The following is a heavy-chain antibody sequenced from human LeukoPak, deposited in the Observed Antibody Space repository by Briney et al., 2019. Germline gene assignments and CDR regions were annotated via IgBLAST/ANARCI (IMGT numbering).Heavy chain of an antibody. V-gene: IGHV3-21*01. J-gene: IGHJ5*02. CDR1: GFTFSSYS. CDR3: ASIGLVAAGPNWFNP. Sequence: TGGSLTLFCAASGFTFSSYSMKGPRGSPGKGLEGVSSISNSSSYIYYADSVKGRFTISRDNAKNSLYLQMNSLRAEDTAVYYCASIGLVAAGPNWFNPWGQGTLVTVSS. D-gene: IGHD6-13*01. CDR2: ISNSSSYI.